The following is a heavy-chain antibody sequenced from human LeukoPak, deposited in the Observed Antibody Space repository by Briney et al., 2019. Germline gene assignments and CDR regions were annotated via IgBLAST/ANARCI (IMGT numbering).Heavy chain of an antibody. CDR2: NYCGGSP. D-gene: IGHD1-7*01. CDR1: GFAVSSNY. CDR3: ARGGMVELRGYYYYYGMDV. Sequence: GGSLRLSCAASGFAVSSNYMSWVRRAPGKGLEWVLDNYCGGSPYYGDSVQGRFTISRENSKNTMYLQINSLRTEDTAVYYCARGGMVELRGYYYYYGMDVWGQGTTVTVSS. V-gene: IGHV3-53*01. J-gene: IGHJ6*02.